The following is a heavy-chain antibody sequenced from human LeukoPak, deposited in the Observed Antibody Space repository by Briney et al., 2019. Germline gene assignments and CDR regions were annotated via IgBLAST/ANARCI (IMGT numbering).Heavy chain of an antibody. CDR1: GYTLTSYG. D-gene: IGHD2-2*01. CDR3: ARTSTLGYCSSTSCPPEDY. Sequence: ASVKVSCKASGYTLTSYGISWVRQAPGQGLEWMGWISAYNGNTNYAQKLQGRVTMTTDTSTSTAYMELRSLRSDDTAVYYCARTSTLGYCSSTSCPPEDYWGQGTLVTVSS. V-gene: IGHV1-18*01. J-gene: IGHJ4*02. CDR2: ISAYNGNT.